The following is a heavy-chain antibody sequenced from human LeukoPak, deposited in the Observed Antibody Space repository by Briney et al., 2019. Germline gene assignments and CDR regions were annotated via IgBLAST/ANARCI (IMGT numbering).Heavy chain of an antibody. D-gene: IGHD3-3*01. CDR2: MNPNGGNT. CDR3: ARGRAPGPLYYDFWSGYPTHYYYYGMDV. J-gene: IGHJ6*02. V-gene: IGHV1-8*01. CDR1: GYTFTSYD. Sequence: ASVKVSCKASGYTFTSYDINWVRQATGQGLEWMGWMNPNGGNTGYAQKFQGRVTMTRNTSISTAYMELSSLRSEDTAVYYCARGRAPGPLYYDFWSGYPTHYYYYGMDVWGQGTTVTVSS.